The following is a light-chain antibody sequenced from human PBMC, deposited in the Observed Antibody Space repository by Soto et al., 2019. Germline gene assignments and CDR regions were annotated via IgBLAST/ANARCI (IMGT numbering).Light chain of an antibody. CDR3: QQYGSSSYT. CDR1: QRVSSSY. V-gene: IGKV3-20*01. CDR2: GAS. Sequence: EIVLTQSPGTLSLTPGERATLSCRASQRVSSSYLAWYQQKPGQAPRLLIYGASSRATGIPDRFSGSGSGTDFTLTISRLEPEDFEVYYCQQYGSSSYTFGQGTKLEIK. J-gene: IGKJ2*01.